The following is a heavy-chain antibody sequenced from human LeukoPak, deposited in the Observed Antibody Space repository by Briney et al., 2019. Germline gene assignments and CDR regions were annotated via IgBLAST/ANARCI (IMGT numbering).Heavy chain of an antibody. D-gene: IGHD2-15*01. CDR1: GGSISSYY. CDR2: IYYSGST. J-gene: IGHJ6*02. Sequence: SETLSLTCTVSGGSISSYYWSWIRQPPGKGLEWIGCIYYSGSTNYNPSLKSRVTMSVDTSKNQFSLKLSSVTAADTAVYYCARLAAGPYYYGMDVWGQGTTVTDSS. V-gene: IGHV4-59*08. CDR3: ARLAAGPYYYGMDV.